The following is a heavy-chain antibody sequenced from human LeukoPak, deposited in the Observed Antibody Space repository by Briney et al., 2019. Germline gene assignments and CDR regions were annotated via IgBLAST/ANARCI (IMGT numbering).Heavy chain of an antibody. CDR2: ITSDGST. J-gene: IGHJ6*03. CDR1: GLNFSNFG. V-gene: IGHV3-23*01. CDR3: AREYMDV. Sequence: GGSLRLSCEASGLNFSNFGMSWVRQAPGKGLEWVSGITSDGSTYYADSVRGRFIISRDNSKNTLYLQMNSLRAEDRALYNCAREYMDVWGKGTMVTISS.